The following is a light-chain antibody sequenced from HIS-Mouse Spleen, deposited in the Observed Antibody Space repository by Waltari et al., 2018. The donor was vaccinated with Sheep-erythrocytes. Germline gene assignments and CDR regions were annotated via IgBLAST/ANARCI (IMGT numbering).Light chain of an antibody. Sequence: SYELTQPPSVSVSPGQTASITCSGDKLGDKYACWYQQTPGQSPVLVIYQDSKRPSGIPERFSGSKSGNTATLTISGTQAMDEADYYCQAWDSSTAVFGGGTKLTVL. CDR2: QDS. V-gene: IGLV3-1*01. J-gene: IGLJ2*01. CDR1: KLGDKY. CDR3: QAWDSSTAV.